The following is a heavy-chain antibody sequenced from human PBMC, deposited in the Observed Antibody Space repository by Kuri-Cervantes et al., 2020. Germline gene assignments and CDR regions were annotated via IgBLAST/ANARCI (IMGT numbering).Heavy chain of an antibody. CDR1: GGSISSGGYY. D-gene: IGHD3-10*01. CDR3: ARGYYYGSGSYYLILYYYYGMDV. CDR2: IYYSGST. V-gene: IGHV4-31*03. Sequence: SETLSLTCTVSGGSISSGGYYWSWIRQHPGKGLEWIGYIYYSGSTYYNPSLKSRVTISVDTSKNQFSLKLGSVTAADTAVYYCARGYYYGSGSYYLILYYYYGMDVWGQGTTVTVSS. J-gene: IGHJ6*02.